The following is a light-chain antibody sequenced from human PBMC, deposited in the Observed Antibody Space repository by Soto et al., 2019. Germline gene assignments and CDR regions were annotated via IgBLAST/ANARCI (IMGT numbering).Light chain of an antibody. CDR3: SSYTTSSTLV. CDR1: SSDVGGYYY. V-gene: IGLV2-14*01. CDR2: EVS. J-gene: IGLJ2*01. Sequence: QSALTQPASVSGSPGQSITISCTGTSSDVGGYYYVSWYQHHPGKAPKLMIYEVSNRPSGVSNRFSGSKSGNTASLTISGLQAEDEADYYCSSYTTSSTLVFAGGTKLTVL.